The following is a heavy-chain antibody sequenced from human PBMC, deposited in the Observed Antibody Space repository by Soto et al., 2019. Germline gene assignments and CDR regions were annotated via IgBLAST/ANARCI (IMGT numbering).Heavy chain of an antibody. J-gene: IGHJ4*02. V-gene: IGHV3-33*01. CDR2: IWYDGSNK. CDR1: GFTFSSYG. Sequence: QVQLVESGGGVVQPGRSLRLSCAASGFTFSSYGMHWVRQAPGTGLEWVAVIWYDGSNKYYADSVKGRFTISRDNSKNTLYLQMNSLRAEDTAVYYCARGKLDSGYYFDYWGQGTLVTVSS. D-gene: IGHD2-15*01. CDR3: ARGKLDSGYYFDY.